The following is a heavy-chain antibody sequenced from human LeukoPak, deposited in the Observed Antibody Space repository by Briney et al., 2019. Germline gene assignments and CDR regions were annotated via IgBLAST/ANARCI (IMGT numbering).Heavy chain of an antibody. D-gene: IGHD3-22*01. CDR2: IYYSGST. CDR1: GGSFSGYY. CDR3: ASCYDSSGPRGWFDP. Sequence: SETLSLTCAVYGGSFSGYYWGWIRQPPGKGLEWIGSIYYSGSTYYNPSLKSRVTISVDTSKNQFSLKLSSVTAADTAVYYCASCYDSSGPRGWFDPWAREPWSPSPQ. V-gene: IGHV4-34*01. J-gene: IGHJ5*02.